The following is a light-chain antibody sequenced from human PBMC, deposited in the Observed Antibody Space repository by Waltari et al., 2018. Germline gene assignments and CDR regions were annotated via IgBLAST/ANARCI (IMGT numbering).Light chain of an antibody. Sequence: DLQMTQSPSSLSASVGARVTITCRPSPDITNYLNWYQQKPGKAPKLLIYDASNLDTGFPSRFSGSGSGTDFTLTISSLQPEDIATYYCQQYDNLAFTFGPGTKVNI. CDR3: QQYDNLAFT. J-gene: IGKJ3*01. V-gene: IGKV1-33*01. CDR2: DAS. CDR1: PDITNY.